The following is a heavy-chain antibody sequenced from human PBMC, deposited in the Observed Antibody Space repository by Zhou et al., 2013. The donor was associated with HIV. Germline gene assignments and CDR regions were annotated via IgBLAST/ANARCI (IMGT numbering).Heavy chain of an antibody. Sequence: QVHLVQSESSILKPGATASVSCKTSGYTFTNYYMYWLRQAPGRGLEVMGIINPSGGSTSYAQKFQGRITMTRDTSTSTVYMELSSLRSEDTAVYYCARGLGWGFGSDYYYGMDVWGQGTTVTVSS. D-gene: IGHD7-27*01. CDR3: ARGLGWGFGSDYYYGMDV. V-gene: IGHV1-46*01. CDR2: INPSGGST. CDR1: GYTFTNYY. J-gene: IGHJ6*02.